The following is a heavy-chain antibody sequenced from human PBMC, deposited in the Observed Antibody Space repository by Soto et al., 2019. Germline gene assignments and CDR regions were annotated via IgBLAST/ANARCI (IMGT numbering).Heavy chain of an antibody. CDR1: GFTFSSYG. Sequence: GGSLRLSCAVSGFTFSSYGMSWVRQAPGKGLEWVSGISGSGGDTYYADSVKGRFTISRDNSKNTLYLQMNSLRAEDTAVYYCAKEGIRGSRFYYFYCMDAWGKGTTVTVSS. D-gene: IGHD2-15*01. J-gene: IGHJ6*03. V-gene: IGHV3-23*01. CDR3: AKEGIRGSRFYYFYCMDA. CDR2: ISGSGGDT.